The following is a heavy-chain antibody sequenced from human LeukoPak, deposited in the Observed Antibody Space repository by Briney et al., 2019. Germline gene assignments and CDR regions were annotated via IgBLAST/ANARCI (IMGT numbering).Heavy chain of an antibody. V-gene: IGHV3-21*01. D-gene: IGHD3-22*01. CDR2: ISVRSNYR. CDR1: GFTFSSSA. Sequence: GGSLRLSCAASGFTFSSSAMNWVRQAPGKGLEWVSSISVRSNYRYYADSVRGRFTISRDDARDSLFLQMNSLRAEDTAVYFCVRLRRNNDRSGYYYYYDYWGQGTLVTVSS. CDR3: VRLRRNNDRSGYYYYYDY. J-gene: IGHJ4*02.